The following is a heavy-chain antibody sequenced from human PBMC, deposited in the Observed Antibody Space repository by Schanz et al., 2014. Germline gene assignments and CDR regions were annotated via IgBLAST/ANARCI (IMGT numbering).Heavy chain of an antibody. CDR3: AREWSSFDY. J-gene: IGHJ4*02. CDR2: IFFSGST. CDR1: GVSIGGYY. V-gene: IGHV4-59*01. Sequence: QVQLQESGPGLVKPSETLSLTCTVSGVSIGGYYWSWIRQPPGKGLEWIGYIFFSGSTTYNPSFNSRVTISVDTSKNQFSLNLNSVTAADTAVYYCAREWSSFDYWGQGALVSVSS. D-gene: IGHD3-10*01.